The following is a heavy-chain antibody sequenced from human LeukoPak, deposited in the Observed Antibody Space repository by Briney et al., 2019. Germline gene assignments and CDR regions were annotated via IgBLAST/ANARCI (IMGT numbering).Heavy chain of an antibody. CDR2: ISGSGGST. V-gene: IGHV3-23*01. CDR3: AKVRELYCTNGVCYDFDY. J-gene: IGHJ4*02. Sequence: GGSPRLSCAASGFTFSSYAMNWVRQAPGKGLEWVSAISGSGGSTYYADSVKGRFTISRDNSKNTLYLQMNSLRAEDTAVYYCAKVRELYCTNGVCYDFDYWGQGTLVTVSS. CDR1: GFTFSSYA. D-gene: IGHD2-8*01.